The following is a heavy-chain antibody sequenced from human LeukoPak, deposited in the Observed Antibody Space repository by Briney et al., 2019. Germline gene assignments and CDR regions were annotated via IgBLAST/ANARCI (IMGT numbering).Heavy chain of an antibody. D-gene: IGHD3-10*01. J-gene: IGHJ6*03. CDR1: GYTFTDFY. CDR3: ARGHGSYYYYMDV. CDR2: INPNSGGT. V-gene: IGHV1-2*02. Sequence: ASVKVSCKASGYTFTDFYMHWIRQAPGQGLEWMGWINPNSGGTNYAQKFQGRVTMTRDTSISTAYMEVSRLRSDDTAVYYCARGHGSYYYYMDVWGKGTTVTVSS.